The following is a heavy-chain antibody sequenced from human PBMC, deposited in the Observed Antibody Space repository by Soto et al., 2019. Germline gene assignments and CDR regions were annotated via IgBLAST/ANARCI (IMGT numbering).Heavy chain of an antibody. J-gene: IGHJ6*02. CDR2: IMPVFRTP. V-gene: IGHV1-69*12. Sequence: QVQLEQSGAEVKKPGSSVKVSCKASGGTFRTAAVSWVRQAPGQGLEWMGGIMPVFRTPDYAQKFHGRVTITADESTSTAYMELSGLRSDDPAVYYCARANDRPQLGGNYYYILDVWGQGTTITVSS. D-gene: IGHD1-1*01. CDR3: ARANDRPQLGGNYYYILDV. CDR1: GGTFRTAA.